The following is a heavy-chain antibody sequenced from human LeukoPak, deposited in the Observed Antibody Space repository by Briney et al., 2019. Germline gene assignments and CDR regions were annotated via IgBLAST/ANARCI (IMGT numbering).Heavy chain of an antibody. CDR2: IKGDGSEK. D-gene: IGHD1-26*01. V-gene: IGHV3-7*01. Sequence: GGSLRLSCVASGFTFRSCAMSWVRQAPGKGLEWVANIKGDGSEKNYVGSVKGRFTISRDNAKNSLYLQMNSLRAEDTAVYYCAKDSPFGGNWGQGTLVTVSS. CDR1: GFTFRSCA. CDR3: AKDSPFGGN. J-gene: IGHJ4*02.